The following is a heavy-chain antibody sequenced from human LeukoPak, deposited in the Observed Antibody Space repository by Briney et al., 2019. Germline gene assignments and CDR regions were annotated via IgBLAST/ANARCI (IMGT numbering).Heavy chain of an antibody. J-gene: IGHJ4*02. CDR1: GFTFSAYT. CDR2: ISNDGAHI. CDR3: ARDRVQIWSYVAIFDY. Sequence: GGSLRPSCVASGFTFSAYTMHWVRQTPGKGLEWVAVISNDGAHIGYRDPVRGRFTISRDISKNTLYLQMNSLRSEDTAVYSCARDRVQIWSYVAIFDYWSQGTLVTVSS. D-gene: IGHD4/OR15-4a*01. V-gene: IGHV3-30*04.